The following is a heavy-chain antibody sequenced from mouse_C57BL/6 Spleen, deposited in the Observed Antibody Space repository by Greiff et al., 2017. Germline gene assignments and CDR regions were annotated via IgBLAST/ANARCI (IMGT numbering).Heavy chain of an antibody. D-gene: IGHD1-1*01. CDR2: IGPGSGST. Sequence: QVHVKQSGAELVKPGASVKISCKASGYTFPDYYINWVKQRPGQGLEWIGKIGPGSGSTYYNEKFTGQATLTADKSSSTAYMQLSSLTSEDSAGYFCSRDPPYYYFDNGGQGTTLTVAT. CDR1: GYTFPDYY. J-gene: IGHJ2*01. CDR3: SRDPPYYYFDN. V-gene: IGHV1-77*01.